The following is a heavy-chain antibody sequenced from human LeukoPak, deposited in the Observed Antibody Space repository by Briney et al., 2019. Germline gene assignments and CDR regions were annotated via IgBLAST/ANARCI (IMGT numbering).Heavy chain of an antibody. V-gene: IGHV3-23*01. J-gene: IGHJ1*01. CDR1: GFTFSRYW. Sequence: GSLILSCAASGFTFSRYWMTWVRQAPGKGLEWVSAISGSGGSTYYADSVKGRFTISRDNSKNTLYLQMNSLRAEDTAVYYCAKEGMVRYFQHWGQGTLVTVSS. CDR3: AKEGMVRYFQH. CDR2: ISGSGGST. D-gene: IGHD2-21*01.